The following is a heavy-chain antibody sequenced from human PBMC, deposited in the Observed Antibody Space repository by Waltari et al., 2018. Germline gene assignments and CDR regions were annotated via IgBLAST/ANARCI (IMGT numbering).Heavy chain of an antibody. D-gene: IGHD6-13*01. CDR2: ISAYNGNT. J-gene: IGHJ4*02. Sequence: QVQLVQSGAEVKKPGASVKVSCKTSGFTFTSYGISWVRQAPGQGLEWMGWISAYNGNTNSAQKLQGRVTMTTDTSTSTAYMELRSLRSVDTAVYYCARDKSVYSYQPIDYWGQGTLVTVSS. V-gene: IGHV1-18*01. CDR3: ARDKSVYSYQPIDY. CDR1: GFTFTSYG.